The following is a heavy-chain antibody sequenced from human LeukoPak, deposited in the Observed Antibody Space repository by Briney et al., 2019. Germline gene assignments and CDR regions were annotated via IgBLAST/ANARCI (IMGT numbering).Heavy chain of an antibody. CDR3: ANYYDILTGNNWFDP. CDR2: ISGSGGST. V-gene: IGHV3-23*01. D-gene: IGHD3-9*01. Sequence: PGGSLRLSCAASGFTFSSYAMSWVRQAPGKGLEWVSAISGSGGSTYYAGSVKGRFTISRDNSKNTLYLQMNSLRAEDTAVYYCANYYDILTGNNWFDPWGQGTLVTVSS. J-gene: IGHJ5*02. CDR1: GFTFSSYA.